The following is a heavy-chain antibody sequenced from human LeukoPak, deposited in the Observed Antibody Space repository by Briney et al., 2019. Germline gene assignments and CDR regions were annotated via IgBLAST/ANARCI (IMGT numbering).Heavy chain of an antibody. CDR2: ISGDGVST. J-gene: IGHJ4*02. Sequence: GGSLRLSCVASGLPIGDFAMHWVRQAPGQGLEWVSLISGDGVSTFFTDSVKGRFSMSRDNSKNSLFLEMSSLRTEDTAMYYCARESGKFDYWGQGTLVAVSS. V-gene: IGHV3-43*02. CDR3: ARESGKFDY. CDR1: GLPIGDFA.